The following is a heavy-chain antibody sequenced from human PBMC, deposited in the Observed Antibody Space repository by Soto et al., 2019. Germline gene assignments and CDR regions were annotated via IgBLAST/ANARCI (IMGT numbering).Heavy chain of an antibody. CDR2: IFYSGST. V-gene: IGHV4-59*01. J-gene: IGHJ5*02. D-gene: IGHD6-13*01. CDR3: ARDRAGIAAARRYRLAP. Sequence: SETLSLTCTVSGGSISSYYWSWIRQPPGKGLEWIGYIFYSGSTNYNPSLKSRVTISVDTSKNQFSLKLSSVTAADTAVYYCARDRAGIAAARRYRLAPWGQGTLVTVSS. CDR1: GGSISSYY.